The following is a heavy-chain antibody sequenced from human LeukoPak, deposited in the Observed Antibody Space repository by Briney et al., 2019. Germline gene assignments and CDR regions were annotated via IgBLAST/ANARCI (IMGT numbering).Heavy chain of an antibody. D-gene: IGHD2-21*02. V-gene: IGHV4-59*08. CDR2: IYYSGST. CDR1: GGSISSYY. J-gene: IGHJ3*02. Sequence: TASETLSLTCTVSGGSISSYYWNWIRQTPGKGLEWIGYIYYSGSTNYSPSLKSRVTMSVDTSKNQFSLKLSSLTAADTAVYYCARRVVVTAQTLDAFDIWGQGTMVTVSS. CDR3: ARRVVVTAQTLDAFDI.